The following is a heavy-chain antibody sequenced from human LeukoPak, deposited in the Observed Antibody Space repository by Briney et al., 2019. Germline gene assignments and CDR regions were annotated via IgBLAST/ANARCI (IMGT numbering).Heavy chain of an antibody. V-gene: IGHV5-51*01. D-gene: IGHD6-19*01. J-gene: IGHJ6*02. Sequence: GESLKISCKGSGYSFTSCWIGWVRQMPGKGLEWMGIIYPGDSDTRYSPSFQGQVTISADKSISTAYLQWSSLKASDTAMYYCARSKQWLVGDYYYYGMDVWGQGTTVTVSS. CDR2: IYPGDSDT. CDR1: GYSFTSCW. CDR3: ARSKQWLVGDYYYYGMDV.